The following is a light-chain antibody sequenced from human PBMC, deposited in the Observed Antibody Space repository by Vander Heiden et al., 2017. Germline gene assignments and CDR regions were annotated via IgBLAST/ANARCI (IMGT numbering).Light chain of an antibody. CDR3: QQRSNGPPWT. J-gene: IGKJ1*01. CDR2: DAS. CDR1: QSVSSY. V-gene: IGKV3-11*01. Sequence: EIVLTQSPATLSLSPGERPTLSCRASQSVSSYLAWYQQQPGQAPRLLIYDASNRATGIPARFSGSGSGTDVTLTISSLEPEDFAVYYCQQRSNGPPWTFGQGTKVEIK.